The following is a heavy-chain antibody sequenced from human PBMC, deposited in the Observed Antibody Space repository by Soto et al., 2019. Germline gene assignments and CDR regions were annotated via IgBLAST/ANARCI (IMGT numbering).Heavy chain of an antibody. J-gene: IGHJ5*02. CDR3: AREVNSSPARGPNWFDP. CDR2: TYHSGTT. D-gene: IGHD6-13*01. Sequence: QVQLQESGPGLVQPSGTLSLTCAVSGASINNSHWWSWVRQTPGKGLEWIGETYHSGTTNYNPSLNTRDTIAIDKSKNQFSLKKNSVTAADTAVYYCAREVNSSPARGPNWFDPWGQGTLVTVSS. V-gene: IGHV4-4*02. CDR1: GASINNSHW.